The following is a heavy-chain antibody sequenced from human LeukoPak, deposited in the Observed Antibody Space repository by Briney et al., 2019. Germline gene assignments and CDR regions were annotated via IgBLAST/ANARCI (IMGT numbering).Heavy chain of an antibody. CDR1: GGSISSYY. CDR3: ARGRRSSSLYYYYGMDV. D-gene: IGHD6-13*01. CDR2: IYYSGST. V-gene: IGHV4-59*12. J-gene: IGHJ6*02. Sequence: SETLSLTCTVSGGSISSYYWSWIRQPPGKGLEWIGYIYYSGSTNYNPSLKSRVTISVDTSKNQFSLKLSSVTAADTAVYYCARGRRSSSLYYYYGMDVWGQGTTVTVSS.